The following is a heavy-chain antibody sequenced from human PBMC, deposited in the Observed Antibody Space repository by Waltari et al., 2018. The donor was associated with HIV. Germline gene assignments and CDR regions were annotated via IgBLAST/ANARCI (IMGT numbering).Heavy chain of an antibody. CDR2: IYSGGST. V-gene: IGHV3-53*01. Sequence: EVQLVESGGGLIQPGGSLRLSCAASGFTVSSNYMTWVRQAPGKGLEWVSFIYSGGSTYYADSVKGRFTISRDNSKNTLYLQMNSLRAEDTAVYYCATYTVTTSLDVWGQGTTVTVSS. CDR3: ATYTVTTSLDV. CDR1: GFTVSSNY. J-gene: IGHJ6*02. D-gene: IGHD4-17*01.